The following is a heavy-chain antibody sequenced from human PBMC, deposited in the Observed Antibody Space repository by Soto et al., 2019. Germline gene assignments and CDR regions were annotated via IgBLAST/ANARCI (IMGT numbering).Heavy chain of an antibody. CDR3: ARSDRGQVHFDY. Sequence: QVQLVQSGAEVKKPGASVKVSCKASGYTFTSYAMHWVRQAPGQRLEWMGWINAGNGNTKYSQKFQGRVTITRDTSASTAYMELSSLRSEDTAVYYCARSDRGQVHFDYWGQGTLVTVSS. CDR2: INAGNGNT. D-gene: IGHD3-10*01. J-gene: IGHJ4*02. V-gene: IGHV1-3*01. CDR1: GYTFTSYA.